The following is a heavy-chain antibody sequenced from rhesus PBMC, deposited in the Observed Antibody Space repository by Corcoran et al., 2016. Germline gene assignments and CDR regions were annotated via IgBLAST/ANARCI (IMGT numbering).Heavy chain of an antibody. D-gene: IGHD4-29*01. CDR1: GFTFSSYG. J-gene: IGHJ2*01. V-gene: IGHV3-54*02. Sequence: EVQLVESGGGLVQPGGSLRLSCAASGFTFSSYGMHWVRQFPGKGLEWVAVISYDGIKKYYADSVKDRFTISRDNSKNMLYLQMNNLKLEDTAVYYCASGGYGSSHYYYFDLWGPGTPITISS. CDR3: ASGGYGSSHYYYFDL. CDR2: ISYDGIKK.